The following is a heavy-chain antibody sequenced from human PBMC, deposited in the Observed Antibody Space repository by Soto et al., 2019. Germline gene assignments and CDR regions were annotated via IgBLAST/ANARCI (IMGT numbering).Heavy chain of an antibody. CDR3: ARDTSRGEYDY. V-gene: IGHV1-18*01. CDR2: INVYNGNT. J-gene: IGHJ4*02. CDR1: GYTFTSYG. Sequence: QVQLVQSGAEVKKPGASVKVSCKASGYTFTSYGISWVRQAPGQGLEWMGWINVYNGNTNYAQKLQGRVTMTTDTSTNTAYLDLRSLISDDTAVYFCARDTSRGEYDYWGQGTLVTVSS. D-gene: IGHD3-10*01.